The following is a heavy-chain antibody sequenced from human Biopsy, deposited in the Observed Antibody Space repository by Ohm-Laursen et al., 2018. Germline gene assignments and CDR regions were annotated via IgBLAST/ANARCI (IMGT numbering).Heavy chain of an antibody. CDR3: ARGGSNYPDY. D-gene: IGHD3-16*01. CDR1: GYTFRNHG. V-gene: IGHV1-18*01. CDR2: ISTWDAHT. J-gene: IGHJ4*02. Sequence: AASVKVSCKTSGYTFRNHGISWVRQAPGRDLEWMGWISTWDAHTSYAQKVQGRVTLTIDTSTSTGYMELRSLRSDDTAVYYYARGGSNYPDYWGQGTLVTVSS.